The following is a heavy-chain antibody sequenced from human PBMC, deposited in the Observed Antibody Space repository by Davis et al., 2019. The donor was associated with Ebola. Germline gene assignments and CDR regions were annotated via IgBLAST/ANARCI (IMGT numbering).Heavy chain of an antibody. CDR1: GYTFTNYG. V-gene: IGHV1-18*01. CDR3: ARVLLGTGYGMDV. D-gene: IGHD2-21*01. J-gene: IGHJ6*02. Sequence: ASVKVSCKASGYTFTNYGITWVRQAPGQGLEWMGCISGDNGNRAYAQKLQGRVTMTTNTSTITAYMELRSLRSDDTAVYYCARVLLGTGYGMDVWGQGTTVTVSS. CDR2: ISGDNGNR.